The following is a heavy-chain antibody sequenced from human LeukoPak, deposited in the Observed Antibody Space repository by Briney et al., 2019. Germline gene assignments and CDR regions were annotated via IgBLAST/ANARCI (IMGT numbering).Heavy chain of an antibody. CDR3: VKGFSGTLYYFDL. V-gene: IGHV3-30*02. Sequence: GGSLRLSCAASGFTFSSCWMHWVRQAPGKGLEWVAFIRYDGTNEYYLDTVRGRFTISRDNSNNALYLQMNILTPDDTAVYYCVKGFSGTLYYFDLWGQGTLVTVSS. CDR2: IRYDGTNE. CDR1: GFTFSSCW. J-gene: IGHJ4*02. D-gene: IGHD1-26*01.